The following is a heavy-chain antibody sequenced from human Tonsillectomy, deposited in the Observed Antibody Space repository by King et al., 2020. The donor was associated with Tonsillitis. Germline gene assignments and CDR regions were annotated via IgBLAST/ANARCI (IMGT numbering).Heavy chain of an antibody. Sequence: QLVQSGGGLVKPGGSLRLSCEASAFTFSSFGMNWVRQAPGKGLEWVSSISRSSTYTYYADSVKGRFTISKDSAKNSLYLQMNSLRAEDTAVYYCARDQFDFWTGYPAYLDVWGKGTTVTVSS. J-gene: IGHJ6*03. CDR1: AFTFSSFG. CDR2: ISRSSTYT. CDR3: ARDQFDFWTGYPAYLDV. D-gene: IGHD3/OR15-3a*01. V-gene: IGHV3-21*01.